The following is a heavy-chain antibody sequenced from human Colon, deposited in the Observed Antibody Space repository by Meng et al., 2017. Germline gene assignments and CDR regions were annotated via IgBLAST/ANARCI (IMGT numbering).Heavy chain of an antibody. CDR2: INHSGST. Sequence: SETLSLTCAVYGGSFSSYYWSWIRQPPGKGLEWIGEINHSGSTNYNPSLKSRVTISVDTSKNQFSLKLSSVTAGDTAVYYCARLSGSLLDYDGMDVWGQGTTVTVSS. CDR1: GGSFSSYY. D-gene: IGHD3-3*02. J-gene: IGHJ6*02. V-gene: IGHV4-34*01. CDR3: ARLSGSLLDYDGMDV.